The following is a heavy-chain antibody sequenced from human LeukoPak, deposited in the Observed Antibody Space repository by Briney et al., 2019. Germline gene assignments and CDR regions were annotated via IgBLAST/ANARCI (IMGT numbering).Heavy chain of an antibody. CDR1: GFIFSSHA. D-gene: IGHD6-19*01. J-gene: IGHJ4*02. V-gene: IGHV3-23*01. Sequence: QAGGSLRLSCAASGFIFSSHAMSWVRQAPGKGLEWVAGVSGSSGRTYYAASVKGRFTISRDNSKNTLSLEMNSLSAADTAVYYCAKDLSYSSGWYGFDYWGQGTLVTVSS. CDR2: VSGSSGRT. CDR3: AKDLSYSSGWYGFDY.